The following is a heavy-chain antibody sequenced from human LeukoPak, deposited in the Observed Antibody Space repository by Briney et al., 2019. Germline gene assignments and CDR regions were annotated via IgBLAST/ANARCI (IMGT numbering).Heavy chain of an antibody. Sequence: GGSLRLSCAASGFTFSSYAMSWVRQAPGKGLECVSAISGSGGSTYYADSVKGRFTISRDNSKNTLYLQMNSLRAEDTAVYYCANFATYYDSSGRGAYWGQGTLVTVSS. D-gene: IGHD3-22*01. CDR1: GFTFSSYA. CDR2: ISGSGGST. J-gene: IGHJ4*02. CDR3: ANFATYYDSSGRGAY. V-gene: IGHV3-23*01.